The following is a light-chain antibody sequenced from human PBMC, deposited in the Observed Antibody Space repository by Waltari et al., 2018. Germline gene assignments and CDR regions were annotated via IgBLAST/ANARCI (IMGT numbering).Light chain of an antibody. V-gene: IGKV4-1*01. Sequence: DIVMTQSPDSLTVSPGERATINCRSSQSVSDHVNNKNYLAWYRQKPGQPPKLLISWASTREFGVPDRFSCSGSGTEFTLTISSLQPADVAVYYCQQYYNTPPTFGQGTKVEIK. CDR3: QQYYNTPPT. CDR1: QSVSDHVNNKNY. CDR2: WAS. J-gene: IGKJ1*01.